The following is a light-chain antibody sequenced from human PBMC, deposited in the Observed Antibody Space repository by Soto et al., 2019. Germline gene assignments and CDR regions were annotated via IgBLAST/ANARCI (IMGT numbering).Light chain of an antibody. V-gene: IGKV3-15*01. CDR3: QQSYSTPPT. CDR2: HAS. J-gene: IGKJ1*01. Sequence: ERVMTQSPATLSVSPGERATLSCRASQSVSTNLAWYQQKPGQAPRLLIYHASTRATGIPARFRGSGSGTEFTLTISSLQSEDFATYYCQQSYSTPPTFGQGTKVEIK. CDR1: QSVSTN.